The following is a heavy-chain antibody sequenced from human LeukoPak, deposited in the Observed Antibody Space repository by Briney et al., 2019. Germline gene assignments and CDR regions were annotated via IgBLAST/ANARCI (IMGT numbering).Heavy chain of an antibody. J-gene: IGHJ4*02. CDR2: INYRGST. D-gene: IGHD3-16*01. CDR3: ARSSPGGVLIIDSLDY. V-gene: IGHV4-59*08. Sequence: PSETLSLTCTGSGGTICDFRWIWIRQPPGKGLEWIGYINYRGSTKYYPSLKSRVTIAVDTSKNQLSLKLSSVTAADTAVYYCARSSPGGVLIIDSLDYSGQRTLVTVSS. CDR1: GGTICDFR.